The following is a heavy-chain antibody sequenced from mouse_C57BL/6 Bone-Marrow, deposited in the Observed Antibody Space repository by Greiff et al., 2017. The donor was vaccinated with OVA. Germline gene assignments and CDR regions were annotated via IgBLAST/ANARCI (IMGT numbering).Heavy chain of an antibody. V-gene: IGHV1-4*01. CDR2: INPSSGYT. J-gene: IGHJ1*03. CDR3: AGDLYWYFEV. CDR1: GYTFTSYT. D-gene: IGHD2-13*01. Sequence: QVQLQHSGAELARPGASVKMSCKASGYTFTSYTMHWVKQRPGQGLEWIGYINPSSGYTKYNQKFKDKATLTADKSSSTAYMQLSSLTSEDSAVYYCAGDLYWYFEVWGTGTTVTVSS.